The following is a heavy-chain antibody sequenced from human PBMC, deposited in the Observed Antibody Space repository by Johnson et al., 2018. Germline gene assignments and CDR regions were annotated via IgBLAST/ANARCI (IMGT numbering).Heavy chain of an antibody. D-gene: IGHD2-2*02. V-gene: IGHV3-30-3*01. CDR3: ARDEPVVPAAIGPFAFDI. CDR2: ISYDGSNK. J-gene: IGHJ3*02. Sequence: QVQLVQSGGGVVQPGRSLRLSCAASGFTFSSYAMHWVRQAPGKGLEWVAVISYDGSNKYYADSVKGRFTISRDNSKNTLYLQMNSLRAEDTAVYYCARDEPVVPAAIGPFAFDIWGQGTMVTVSS. CDR1: GFTFSSYA.